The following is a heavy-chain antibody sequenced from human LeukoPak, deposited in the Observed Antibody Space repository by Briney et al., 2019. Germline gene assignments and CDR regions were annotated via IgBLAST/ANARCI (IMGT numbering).Heavy chain of an antibody. V-gene: IGHV3-11*05. D-gene: IGHD3-22*01. CDR2: ISTTSSYT. CDR1: GFTFSDYY. CDR3: ARDRDSSGYYSIYFDY. J-gene: IGHJ4*02. Sequence: PGGSLRLSCAASGFTFSDYYMSWIRQAPGKGLEWVSYISTTSSYTDYADSVRGRFTISRDNAKNLLYLQMNSLRPEDTAVYYCARDRDSSGYYSIYFDYWGQGTLVTVSS.